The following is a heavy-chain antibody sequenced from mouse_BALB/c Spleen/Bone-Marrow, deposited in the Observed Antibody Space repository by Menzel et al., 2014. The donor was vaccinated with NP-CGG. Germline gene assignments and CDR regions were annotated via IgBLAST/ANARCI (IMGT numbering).Heavy chain of an antibody. CDR1: GFNIKDYY. D-gene: IGHD1-1*01. CDR3: NAHITTVSY. CDR2: IDPENGDT. J-gene: IGHJ2*01. V-gene: IGHV14-4*02. Sequence: VQLQQSGAELVRSGASVKLSCTASGFNIKDYYMHWVKQRPEQGLEWIGWIDPENGDTEYVPKFQGKATMTADTSSNTAYLQLSSLTSEYTAVYYCNAHITTVSYWGQGTTLTVSS.